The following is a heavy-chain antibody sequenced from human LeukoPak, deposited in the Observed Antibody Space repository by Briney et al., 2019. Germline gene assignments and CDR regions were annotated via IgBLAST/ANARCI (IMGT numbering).Heavy chain of an antibody. D-gene: IGHD2-2*01. V-gene: IGHV3-64D*06. J-gene: IGHJ1*01. CDR3: VKPRGYCSSTSCGGGFQH. CDR1: GFTFSSYA. CDR2: ISSNGGST. Sequence: GGSLRLSCSASGFTFSSYAMHWVRQAPGKGLEYVSAISSNGGSTYYADSVKGRFTISRDNSKNTLYLQMSSLRAEDTAVYYCVKPRGYCSSTSCGGGFQHWGQGTLVTVSS.